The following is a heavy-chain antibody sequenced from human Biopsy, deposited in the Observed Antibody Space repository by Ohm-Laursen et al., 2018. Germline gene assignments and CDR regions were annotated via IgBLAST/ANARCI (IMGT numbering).Heavy chain of an antibody. Sequence: SDTLSLTCNVSGGDINNYYWSRIRQPAGKGLEWIGRIYPGGSTNYNPSLKSRVTMSVDTSKKQLSLRLRSVTAADTAMYYCASVVLGPTNDAFGLWGQGTMVVVSS. J-gene: IGHJ3*01. V-gene: IGHV4-4*07. D-gene: IGHD3-22*01. CDR2: IYPGGST. CDR1: GGDINNYY. CDR3: ASVVLGPTNDAFGL.